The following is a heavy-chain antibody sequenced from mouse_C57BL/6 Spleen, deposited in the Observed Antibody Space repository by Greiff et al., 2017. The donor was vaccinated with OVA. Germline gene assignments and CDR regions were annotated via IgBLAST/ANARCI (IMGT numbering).Heavy chain of an antibody. CDR1: GFNIKDYY. V-gene: IGHV14-1*01. J-gene: IGHJ1*03. Sequence: VQLQQSGAELVRPGASVKLSCTASGFNIKDYYMHWVKQRPEQCLEWIGRIDPEDGDTEYAPKFQGKATMTADTSSNTAYLQLSSLTSEDTAVYYCTTDIYSGYFDVWGTGTTVTVSS. CDR3: TTDIYSGYFDV. CDR2: IDPEDGDT. D-gene: IGHD2-1*01.